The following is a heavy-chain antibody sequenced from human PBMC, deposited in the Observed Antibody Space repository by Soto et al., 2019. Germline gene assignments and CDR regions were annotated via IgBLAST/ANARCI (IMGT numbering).Heavy chain of an antibody. CDR2: ISGSGSSI. V-gene: IGHV3-48*03. D-gene: IGHD1-26*01. CDR3: ATDSGSYSGYSDYAMDV. CDR1: GLTFSGYE. J-gene: IGHJ6*02. Sequence: EVQLAESGGGLVQPGGSLRLSCTASGLTFSGYEMNWVRQAPGKGLEWVSSISGSGSSISYADSVRGRFIITRDNAENSLYLQMNSLRAEDTAVYYCATDSGSYSGYSDYAMDVWGQGTTVTVSS.